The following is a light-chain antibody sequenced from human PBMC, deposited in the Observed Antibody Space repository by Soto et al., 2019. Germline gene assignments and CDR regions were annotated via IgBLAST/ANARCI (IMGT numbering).Light chain of an antibody. Sequence: EIVMTQSPATLSVSPGERATLSCRASQSVSSTLAWYQQKHGQTPKLLIYVASTRATGIPARFSGSGCGTESTLTSSSQQSEDVAVYYCQQYNVWPLTFGGGTKVEFK. CDR3: QQYNVWPLT. V-gene: IGKV3-15*01. J-gene: IGKJ4*01. CDR2: VAS. CDR1: QSVSST.